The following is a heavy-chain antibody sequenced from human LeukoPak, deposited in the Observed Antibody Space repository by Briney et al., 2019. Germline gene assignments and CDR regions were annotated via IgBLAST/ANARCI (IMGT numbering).Heavy chain of an antibody. CDR1: GFTFSSYE. CDR3: AKASTATVTTPSGFDP. Sequence: GGSLRLSCAAFGFTFSSYEIHWVRQAPGKGLEWVSKIGGIGSIMYADSVKGRFTISRDNSKNTLYLQMNSLRAEDTAVYYCAKASTATVTTPSGFDPWGQGTLVTVSS. J-gene: IGHJ5*02. CDR2: IGGIGSIM. V-gene: IGHV3-48*03. D-gene: IGHD4-17*01.